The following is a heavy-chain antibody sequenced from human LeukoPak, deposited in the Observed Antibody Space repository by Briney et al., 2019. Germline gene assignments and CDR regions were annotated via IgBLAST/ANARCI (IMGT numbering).Heavy chain of an antibody. J-gene: IGHJ4*02. CDR1: GFTFSSYE. Sequence: PGGSLRLSCAASGFTFSSYEMNWVRQAPGKGLEWVSYISSSGSTIYYADSVKGRFTISRDNATNSLYLQMNSLRAEDTAVYYCATPPLITMVRGAADYWGQGTLVTVSS. V-gene: IGHV3-48*03. CDR3: ATPPLITMVRGAADY. CDR2: ISSSGSTI. D-gene: IGHD3-10*01.